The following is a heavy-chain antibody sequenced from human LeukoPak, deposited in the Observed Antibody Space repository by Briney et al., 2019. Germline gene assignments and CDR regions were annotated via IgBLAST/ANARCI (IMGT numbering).Heavy chain of an antibody. CDR1: GGSISSGDYD. V-gene: IGHV4-30-4*08. Sequence: TLSLTCPVSGGSISSGDYDWSWIRQPPGKGLEWIGYIYYSGSTYYNPSLKSRVTISVDTSKNQFSLKLSCVTAADTAVYYCARRLFHWYFDLWGRGTLVTVSS. CDR2: IYYSGST. J-gene: IGHJ2*01. CDR3: ARRLFHWYFDL.